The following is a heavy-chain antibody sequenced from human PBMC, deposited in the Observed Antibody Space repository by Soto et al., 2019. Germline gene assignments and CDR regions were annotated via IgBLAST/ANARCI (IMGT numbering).Heavy chain of an antibody. CDR2: ISAYNGNT. CDR1: GYTFTSYG. Sequence: ASVKVSCKASGYTFTSYGISWVRLAPGQGLEWMGWISAYNGNTNYAQKLQGRVTMTTDTSTSTAYMELRSLRSDDTAVYYCARDGGPVTTNLYYFDYWGQGTLVTVSS. D-gene: IGHD4-17*01. V-gene: IGHV1-18*04. CDR3: ARDGGPVTTNLYYFDY. J-gene: IGHJ4*02.